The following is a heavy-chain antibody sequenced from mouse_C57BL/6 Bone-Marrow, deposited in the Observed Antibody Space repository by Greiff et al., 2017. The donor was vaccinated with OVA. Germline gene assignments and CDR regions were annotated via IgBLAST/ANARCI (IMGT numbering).Heavy chain of an antibody. V-gene: IGHV10-1*01. Sequence: EVQGVESGGGLVQPKGSLKLSCAASGFSFNTYAMNWVRQAPGKGLEWVARIRSKSNNYATYYADSVKDRFTISRDDSESMLYLQMNNLKTEDTAMYYCVRQGFRYYYPWYFDVWGTGTTVTVSS. J-gene: IGHJ1*03. CDR2: IRSKSNNYAT. CDR3: VRQGFRYYYPWYFDV. CDR1: GFSFNTYA. D-gene: IGHD1-1*01.